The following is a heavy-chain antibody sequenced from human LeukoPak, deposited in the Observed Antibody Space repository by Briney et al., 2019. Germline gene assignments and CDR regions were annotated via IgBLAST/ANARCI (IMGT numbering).Heavy chain of an antibody. J-gene: IGHJ4*02. CDR1: GGSISSYY. D-gene: IGHD1-26*01. CDR2: IYYSGST. CDR3: VRGGIVGTTARVPLFDY. Sequence: SETLSLTCTVSGGSISSYYWSWIRQPPGKGLEWIGYIYYSGSTNYNPSLKSRVTISVDTSKNQFSLRLSSVTAADTAVYYCVRGGIVGTTARVPLFDYWGQGTLVTVSS. V-gene: IGHV4-59*01.